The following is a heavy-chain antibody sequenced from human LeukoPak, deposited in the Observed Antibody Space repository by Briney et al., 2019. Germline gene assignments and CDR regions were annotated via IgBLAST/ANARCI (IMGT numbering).Heavy chain of an antibody. Sequence: TXXGGSISSSSXYWGWIRQPQGKGVEWIGSIYYSGSPYSNPSLKSRVTISVDTSNNQFSLKLSSVTAADTAVYYCARQERFIVATTGELGYWGQGTLVTVSS. CDR2: IYYSGSP. D-gene: IGHD5-12*01. CDR1: GGSISSSSXY. V-gene: IGHV4-39*01. J-gene: IGHJ4*02. CDR3: ARQERFIVATTGELGY.